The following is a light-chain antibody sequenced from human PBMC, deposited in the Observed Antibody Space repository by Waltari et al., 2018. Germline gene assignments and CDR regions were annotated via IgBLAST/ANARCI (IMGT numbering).Light chain of an antibody. Sequence: ELVMTQSPATLSVSPGESAHLSCRASQSVSSKLAWYQQIPGQAPRLLIYDASTRATAIPARFTAGGSGTEFTLSISSLQSEDFAVYYCQQYNQWPRTFGQGTKVEIK. V-gene: IGKV3-15*01. CDR2: DAS. CDR3: QQYNQWPRT. J-gene: IGKJ1*01. CDR1: QSVSSK.